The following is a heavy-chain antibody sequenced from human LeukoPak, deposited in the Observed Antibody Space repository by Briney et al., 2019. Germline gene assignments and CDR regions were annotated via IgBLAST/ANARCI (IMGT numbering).Heavy chain of an antibody. CDR1: GFTFSSYS. CDR3: ARFKGDGYNRHWYFDL. J-gene: IGHJ2*01. Sequence: PGGSLRLSCAASGFTFSSYSMNWVRQAPGKGLEWVSSISSSSSYIYYADSVKGRFTISRDNAKNSLYLQMNSLRAEDTAVYYCARFKGDGYNRHWYFDLWGRSTLVTVSS. CDR2: ISSSSSYI. D-gene: IGHD5-24*01. V-gene: IGHV3-21*01.